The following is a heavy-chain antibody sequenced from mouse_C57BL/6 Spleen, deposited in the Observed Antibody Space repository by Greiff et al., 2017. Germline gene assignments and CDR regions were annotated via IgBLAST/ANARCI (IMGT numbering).Heavy chain of an antibody. CDR1: GYTFTDYN. D-gene: IGHD1-1*01. V-gene: IGHV1-22*01. CDR2: INPNNGGT. Sequence: EVQLQQSGPELVKPGASVKMSCKASGYTFTDYNMHWVKQSHGKSLEWIGYINPNNGGTSYNQKFKGKATLTVNKSSSTAYMELRSLTSDDSAVYYCARYYYGSSFDYWGQGTTLTVSS. CDR3: ARYYYGSSFDY. J-gene: IGHJ2*01.